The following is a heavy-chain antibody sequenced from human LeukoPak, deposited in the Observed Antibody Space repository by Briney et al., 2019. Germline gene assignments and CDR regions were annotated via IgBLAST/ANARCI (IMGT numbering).Heavy chain of an antibody. Sequence: SETLSLTCAVYGGSFSGYYWSWIRQPPGKGLEWIGEINDSGSTNYNPSLKSRVTISVDTSKNQFSLKLSSVTAADTAVYYCARVAGRPFDYWGQGTLVTVSS. CDR3: ARVAGRPFDY. D-gene: IGHD6-19*01. V-gene: IGHV4-34*01. CDR1: GGSFSGYY. CDR2: INDSGST. J-gene: IGHJ4*02.